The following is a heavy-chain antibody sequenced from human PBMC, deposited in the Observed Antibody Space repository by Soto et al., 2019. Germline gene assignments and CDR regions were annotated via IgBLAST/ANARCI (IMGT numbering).Heavy chain of an antibody. CDR2: VSYDGSNK. V-gene: IGHV3-30*18. Sequence: PGGSLRLSCAASGFTFSSYGMHLVRQAPGKGLEWVAIVSYDGSNKYYADSVKGRSTISRDNSKNTAYLQMSSLRPEDTAVYYCVKGEYYYDGSAYYPFDYWGQGRMVTVSS. D-gene: IGHD3-22*01. CDR1: GFTFSSYG. J-gene: IGHJ4*02. CDR3: VKGEYYYDGSAYYPFDY.